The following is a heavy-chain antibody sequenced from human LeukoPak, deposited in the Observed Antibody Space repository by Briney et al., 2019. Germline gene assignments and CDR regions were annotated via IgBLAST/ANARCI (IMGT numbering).Heavy chain of an antibody. CDR3: AKRSGYTVVTPYYYYMDV. J-gene: IGHJ6*03. CDR2: ISSSSTI. D-gene: IGHD4-23*01. CDR1: GFTFSSYS. V-gene: IGHV3-48*04. Sequence: PGGSLRLSCAASGFTFSSYSMNWVRQAPGKGLEWVSYISSSSTIYYADSMKGRFTISRDNAKNSLYLQMNSLRAEDTAVYYCAKRSGYTVVTPYYYYMDVWGKGTTVTVSS.